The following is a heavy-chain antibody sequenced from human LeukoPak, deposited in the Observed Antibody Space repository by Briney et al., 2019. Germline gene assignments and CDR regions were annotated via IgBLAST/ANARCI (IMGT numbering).Heavy chain of an antibody. V-gene: IGHV1-2*02. CDR1: GYTFTNFY. Sequence: EASVKVSCKASGYTFTNFYIHWVRQAPGQGPDWMGYINPRNGATSYSQEFQGRLTFTRDSSISTAYMEVSSLKSDDTALYYCARDPRDTGGSYDSWGQGTLLTVSS. D-gene: IGHD2-8*02. J-gene: IGHJ5*01. CDR2: INPRNGAT. CDR3: ARDPRDTGGSYDS.